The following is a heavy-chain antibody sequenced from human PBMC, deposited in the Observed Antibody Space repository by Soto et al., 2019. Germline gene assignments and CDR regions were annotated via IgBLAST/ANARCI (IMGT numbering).Heavy chain of an antibody. J-gene: IGHJ5*02. V-gene: IGHV3-73*01. CDR3: TRHEGTSGSRFDP. CDR1: GFSFSGSA. D-gene: IGHD6-19*01. CDR2: IRSKINNYAT. Sequence: PGGSLRLSCAASGFSFSGSAIHWVRQASGKGLEWVGRIRSKINNYATAYAASVKGRFTISRDDSKNTAYLQMISLKSEDTAVYYCTRHEGTSGSRFDPWGQGTLVTVSS.